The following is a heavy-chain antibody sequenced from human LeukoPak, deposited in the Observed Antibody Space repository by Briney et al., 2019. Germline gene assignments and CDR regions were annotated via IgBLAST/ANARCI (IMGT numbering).Heavy chain of an antibody. D-gene: IGHD3-10*01. J-gene: IGHJ2*01. V-gene: IGHV3-9*01. CDR2: ISWNSGSI. CDR3: AKDGQSMVRDFDL. CDR1: GFTFDDYA. Sequence: PGGSLRPSCAASGFTFDDYAMHWVLQAPGKGLEWVSGISWNSGSIGYADSVKGRFTISRDNAKNSLYLQMNSLRAEDTALYYCAKDGQSMVRDFDLWGRGTLVTVSS.